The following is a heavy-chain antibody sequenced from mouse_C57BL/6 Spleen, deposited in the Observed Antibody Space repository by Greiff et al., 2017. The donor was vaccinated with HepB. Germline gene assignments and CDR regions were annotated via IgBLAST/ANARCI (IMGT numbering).Heavy chain of an antibody. CDR2: IWTGGGT. V-gene: IGHV2-9-1*01. J-gene: IGHJ2*01. D-gene: IGHD1-1*01. CDR1: GFSLTSYA. Sequence: VMLVESGPGLVAPSQSLSITCTVSGFSLTSYAISWVRQPPGKGLEWLGVIWTGGGTNYNSALKSRLSISKDNSKSQVFLKMNSLQTDDTARYYCARNSFYYGSSYGYFDYWGQGTTLTVSS. CDR3: ARNSFYYGSSYGYFDY.